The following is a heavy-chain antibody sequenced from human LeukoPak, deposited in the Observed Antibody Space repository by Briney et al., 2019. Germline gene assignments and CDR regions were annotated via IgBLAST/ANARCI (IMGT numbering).Heavy chain of an antibody. Sequence: GGSLRLSCAASGFTFSSYGMHWVRQAPGKGLEWVAVISYDGSNKYYADSVKGRFTISRDNSKNTLYLQMNSLRTEDTAVYYCAKDPLPPSYYFDSRGYYPDYWGQGTLVTVSS. J-gene: IGHJ4*02. V-gene: IGHV3-30*18. CDR2: ISYDGSNK. CDR3: AKDPLPPSYYFDSRGYYPDY. CDR1: GFTFSSYG. D-gene: IGHD3-22*01.